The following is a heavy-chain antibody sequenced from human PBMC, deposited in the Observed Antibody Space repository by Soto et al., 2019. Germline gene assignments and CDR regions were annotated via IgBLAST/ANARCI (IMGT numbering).Heavy chain of an antibody. CDR2: VIPIFGTP. D-gene: IGHD2-15*01. J-gene: IGHJ6*02. CDR3: ARSQRGSSSLDIYYYYYYGMDV. V-gene: IGHV1-69*01. CDR1: GGTFSTYA. Sequence: QVQLVQSGAEVKKPGSSVKVSCKAPGGTFSTYAISWVRQAPGQGLEWMGGVIPIFGTPKYAQKFQGRVTITAVESTSTGYMELRSLRSEDTAVYYCARSQRGSSSLDIYYYYYYGMDVWGQGTTVTVSS.